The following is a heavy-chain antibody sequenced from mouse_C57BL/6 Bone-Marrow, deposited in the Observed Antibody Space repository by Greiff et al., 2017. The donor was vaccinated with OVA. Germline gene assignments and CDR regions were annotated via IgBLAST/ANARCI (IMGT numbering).Heavy chain of an antibody. CDR1: GFNIKDDY. Sequence: VHVKQSGAELVRPGASVKLSCTASGFNIKDDYMHWVKQRPEQGLEWIGWIDPENGDTEYASKFQGKATITADTSSNTAYLQLSSLTSEDTAVYYCTTDYDYDGFDYWGQGTTLTVSS. CDR2: IDPENGDT. D-gene: IGHD2-4*01. V-gene: IGHV14-4*01. CDR3: TTDYDYDGFDY. J-gene: IGHJ2*01.